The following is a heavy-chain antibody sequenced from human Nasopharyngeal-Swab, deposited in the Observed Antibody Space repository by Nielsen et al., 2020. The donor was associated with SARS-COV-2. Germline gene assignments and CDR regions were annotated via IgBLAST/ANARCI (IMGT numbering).Heavy chain of an antibody. V-gene: IGHV3-11*03. Sequence: RQAPGKGLERVSYISSSSSYTNYADSVKGRFTISRDNAKNSLYLQMNSLRAEDTAVYYCARLLRFLEWLHLPDYYYGMDVWGQGTTVTVSS. CDR2: ISSSSSYT. D-gene: IGHD3-3*01. CDR3: ARLLRFLEWLHLPDYYYGMDV. J-gene: IGHJ6*02.